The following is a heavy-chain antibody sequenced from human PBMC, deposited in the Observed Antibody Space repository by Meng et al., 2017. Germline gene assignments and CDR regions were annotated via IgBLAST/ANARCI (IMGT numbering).Heavy chain of an antibody. CDR1: GGSFSGYY. Sequence: QVQLQQWGPGLLRPSETLSLTFAVYGGSFSGYYWNWIRQPPGKGLEWIGEINEFGSTNYNPSLKSRVTILVDTSKNQFSLKLRSVTAADTAVYYCARQRGPDFWGQGSLVTVSS. J-gene: IGHJ4*02. D-gene: IGHD5-12*01. CDR3: ARQRGPDF. V-gene: IGHV4-34*01. CDR2: INEFGST.